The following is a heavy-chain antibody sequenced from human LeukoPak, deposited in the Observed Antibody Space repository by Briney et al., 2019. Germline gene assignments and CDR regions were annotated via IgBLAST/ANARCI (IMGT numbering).Heavy chain of an antibody. V-gene: IGHV3-30*04. CDR2: ISYDGSNK. J-gene: IGHJ4*02. CDR1: GFTFSSYA. D-gene: IGHD3-3*01. Sequence: GGSLRLSCAASGFTFSSYAMHWVCQAPGKGLEWVAVISYDGSNKYYADSVKGRFTISRDNSKNTLYLQMNSLRAEDTAVYYCAREGRVPGFWSGYYDLAPFDYWGQGTLVTVSS. CDR3: AREGRVPGFWSGYYDLAPFDY.